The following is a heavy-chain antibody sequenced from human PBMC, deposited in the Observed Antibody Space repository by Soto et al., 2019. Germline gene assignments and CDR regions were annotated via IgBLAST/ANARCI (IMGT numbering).Heavy chain of an antibody. J-gene: IGHJ5*02. CDR2: INAGNGNT. Sequence: GASVKVSCKASGYTFTSYAMHWVRQAPGQRLEWMGWINAGNGNTKYSQKFQGRVTITRDTSASTAYMELSSLRSEDTAVYYCARGERKYYYGSGSYYPGVVVDPWGQGTLVTVSS. V-gene: IGHV1-3*01. CDR1: GYTFTSYA. CDR3: ARGERKYYYGSGSYYPGVVVDP. D-gene: IGHD3-10*01.